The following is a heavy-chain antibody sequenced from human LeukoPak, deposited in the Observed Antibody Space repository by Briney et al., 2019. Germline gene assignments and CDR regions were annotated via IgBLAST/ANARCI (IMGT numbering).Heavy chain of an antibody. CDR3: AREAPVAAGSDAFDI. J-gene: IGHJ3*02. Sequence: ASVKVSCKASGYTFTSYGISWVRQAPGQGLEWMGWINAYNGNTNYAQKLQGRVTMTTDTSTNTAYMEVRSLRSDDTAVYYCAREAPVAAGSDAFDIWGQGTMVTVSS. D-gene: IGHD6-19*01. CDR2: INAYNGNT. V-gene: IGHV1-18*01. CDR1: GYTFTSYG.